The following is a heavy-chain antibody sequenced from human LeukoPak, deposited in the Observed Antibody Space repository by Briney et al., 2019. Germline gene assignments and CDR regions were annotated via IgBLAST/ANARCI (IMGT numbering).Heavy chain of an antibody. J-gene: IGHJ4*02. Sequence: SETLSLTCTVSGYSISSGYHWGWIRQPPGKGLEWIGSIYHSGSTYYNPSLKSRVTISQDTSKNQFSLKLSSVTAADTAVYYCASTYYYDSSGYYYWGQGTLVTVSS. V-gene: IGHV4-38-2*02. D-gene: IGHD3-22*01. CDR2: IYHSGST. CDR3: ASTYYYDSSGYYY. CDR1: GYSISSGYH.